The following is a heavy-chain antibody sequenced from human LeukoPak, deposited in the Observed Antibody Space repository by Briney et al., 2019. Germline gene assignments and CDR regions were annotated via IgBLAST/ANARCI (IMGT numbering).Heavy chain of an antibody. D-gene: IGHD2-15*01. CDR3: ASGGWRLDY. V-gene: IGHV4-59*01. CDR1: GGSISSYY. J-gene: IGHJ4*02. Sequence: ETLSLPCTVSGGSISSYYWSWIRQPPGKGLEWIGYIYYTGTTNYNPSLKSRVTISVDTSKNQFSLKLSSVTAADTAVYYCASGGWRLDYWGQGTLVTVSS. CDR2: IYYTGTT.